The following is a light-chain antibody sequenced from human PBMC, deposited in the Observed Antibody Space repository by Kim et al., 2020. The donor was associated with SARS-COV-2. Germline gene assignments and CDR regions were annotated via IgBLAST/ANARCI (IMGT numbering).Light chain of an antibody. CDR2: GAS. Sequence: SVAPGEPVTLSCRATESVSTSLAWYQQRPGQAPTLLIYGASTRATGIPARFTGSGSGSQFTLTIRGLQSEDFAVYHCHQYHTWPYSFGRGTKLEI. CDR3: HQYHTWPYS. V-gene: IGKV3-15*01. CDR1: ESVSTS. J-gene: IGKJ2*03.